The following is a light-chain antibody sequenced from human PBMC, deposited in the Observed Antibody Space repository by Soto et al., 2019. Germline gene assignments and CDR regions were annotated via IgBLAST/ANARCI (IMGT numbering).Light chain of an antibody. J-gene: IGKJ2*01. CDR1: QRINSRY. V-gene: IGKV3-20*01. CDR2: GAS. Sequence: EIVLTQSPGTLSLSPGERATLSCRASQRINSRYLAWYQQKPGQAPRLLIYGASSRATGIPDRFSGSGSGTDFTLTVSRLEPEDFAVYYCQQYGSSPYTFGQGTKLEIK. CDR3: QQYGSSPYT.